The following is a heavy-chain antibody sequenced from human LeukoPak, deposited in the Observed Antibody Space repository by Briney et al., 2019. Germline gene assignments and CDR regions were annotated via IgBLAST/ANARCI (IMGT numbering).Heavy chain of an antibody. Sequence: ASVKVSCKASGYTFTTYGINWVRQAPGQGLEWMGIINPSVGSTIYAQKFQGRVTVTRDTSTSTVYMELSSLTSEDTAVYYCARDYGVVGGGRGGFDYWGQGTLVTVSS. D-gene: IGHD2-21*01. V-gene: IGHV1-46*01. J-gene: IGHJ4*02. CDR1: GYTFTTYG. CDR2: INPSVGST. CDR3: ARDYGVVGGGRGGFDY.